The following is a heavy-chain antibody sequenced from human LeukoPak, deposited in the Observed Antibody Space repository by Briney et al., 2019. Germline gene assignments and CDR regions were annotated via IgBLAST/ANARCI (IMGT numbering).Heavy chain of an antibody. V-gene: IGHV3-48*01. CDR2: ISRSSSTI. CDR1: GFTFSSYR. D-gene: IGHD3-22*01. J-gene: IGHJ4*02. CDR3: AKGNVIVVVDYI. Sequence: GGSLRLSCAVSGFTFSSYRMNWVRQAPGKGLEWVSDISRSSSTIDYADSVKGRFTISRDNSKNTLYLQMNSLRAEDTAIYYCAKGNVIVVVDYIGGQGTLVTVSS.